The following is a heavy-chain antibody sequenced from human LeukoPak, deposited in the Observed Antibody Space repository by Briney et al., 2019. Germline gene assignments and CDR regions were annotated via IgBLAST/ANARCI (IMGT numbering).Heavy chain of an antibody. J-gene: IGHJ4*02. CDR3: ARVSFGSSGYSDY. CDR1: GFTFSDYY. D-gene: IGHD3-22*01. Sequence: GGSLRLSCAASGFTFSDYYMNWVRQAPGKGLEWVSSISSSSSYIYYADSVKGRFTISRDNAKNSLYLQMNSLRAEDTAVYYCARVSFGSSGYSDYWGQGTLVTVSS. V-gene: IGHV3-21*01. CDR2: ISSSSSYI.